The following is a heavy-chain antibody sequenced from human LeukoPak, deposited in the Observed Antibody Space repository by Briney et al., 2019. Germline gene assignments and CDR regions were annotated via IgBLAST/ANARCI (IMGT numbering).Heavy chain of an antibody. CDR3: ARHVEYCSSTSCYRRNAFDI. CDR2: IDPSDSYT. Sequence: GESLRISCKGSGYSFTSYWISWARQMPGKGLEWMGRIDPSDSYTNYSPSFQGHVTISADKSISTAYLQWSSLKASDTAMYYCARHVEYCSSTSCYRRNAFDIWGQGTMVTVSS. D-gene: IGHD2-2*01. CDR1: GYSFTSYW. J-gene: IGHJ3*02. V-gene: IGHV5-10-1*01.